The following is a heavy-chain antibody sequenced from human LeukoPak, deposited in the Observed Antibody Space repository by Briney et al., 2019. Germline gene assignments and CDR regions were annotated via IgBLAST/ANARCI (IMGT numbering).Heavy chain of an antibody. CDR1: GGSISSYY. CDR2: IYYSGST. Sequence: ASETLSLTCTVSGGSISSYYWSWIRQPPGKGLEWIGYIYYSGSTNYNPSLKSRVTISVDTSKNQFSLKLSSVTAADTAVYYCARDLSKGYDFWSGQPSGMDVWGQGTTVTVSS. CDR3: ARDLSKGYDFWSGQPSGMDV. D-gene: IGHD3-3*01. J-gene: IGHJ6*02. V-gene: IGHV4-59*01.